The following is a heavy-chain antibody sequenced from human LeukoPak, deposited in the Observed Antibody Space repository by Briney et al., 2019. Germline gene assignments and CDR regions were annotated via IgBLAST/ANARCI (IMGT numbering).Heavy chain of an antibody. V-gene: IGHV3-21*01. Sequence: GGSLRLSCAASGFTFGTYTMNWVRQAPGKGLEWVSLIVFSSSYIYYADSVKGRFTISRDNAKNSLYLQMNSLRAEDTAVYYCARGHSLGHYAFDFWGQGTLVTVSS. CDR2: IVFSSSYI. CDR1: GFTFGTYT. J-gene: IGHJ3*01. CDR3: ARGHSLGHYAFDF.